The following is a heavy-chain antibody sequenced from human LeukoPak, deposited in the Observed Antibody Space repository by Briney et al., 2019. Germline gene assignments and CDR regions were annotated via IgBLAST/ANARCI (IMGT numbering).Heavy chain of an antibody. J-gene: IGHJ4*02. CDR2: INPNSGGT. Sequence: ASVEVSCKASGYTFTGYYMHWVRQAPGQGLEWMGRINPNSGGTNYAQKFQGRVTMTRDTSISTAYMELSRLRSDDTAVYYCARLSIAGDSNYWGQGTLVTVSS. CDR1: GYTFTGYY. V-gene: IGHV1-2*06. D-gene: IGHD2-21*01. CDR3: ARLSIAGDSNY.